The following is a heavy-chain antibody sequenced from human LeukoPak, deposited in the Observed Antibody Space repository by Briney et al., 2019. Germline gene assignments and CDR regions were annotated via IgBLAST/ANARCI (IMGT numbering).Heavy chain of an antibody. D-gene: IGHD4-17*01. V-gene: IGHV3-23*01. CDR1: GFTFSSYG. CDR2: ISGSGGST. CDR3: ARDIDNGDYVVY. Sequence: GGSLRLSCAASGFTFSSYGMSWVRQAPGKGLEWVSAISGSGGSTYYADSVKGRFTISRDNSKNTLYLQMNSLRAEDTAVYYCARDIDNGDYVVYWGQGTLVTISS. J-gene: IGHJ4*02.